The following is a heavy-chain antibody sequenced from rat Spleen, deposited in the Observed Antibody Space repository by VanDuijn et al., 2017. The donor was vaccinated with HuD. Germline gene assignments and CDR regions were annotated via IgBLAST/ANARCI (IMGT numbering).Heavy chain of an antibody. J-gene: IGHJ3*01. D-gene: IGHD5-1*01. Sequence: EVQLVESGGGLVQPGRSLKLSCAASGFTFSDYYMAWVRQAPKKGLEWVASITYEGSSTYYPDSVKGRFTISRDNAKSTLYLQMDSLRSEDTATYYCTRHGLTGSGWFAYWGQGTLVTVSS. V-gene: IGHV5-22*01. CDR1: GFTFSDYY. CDR3: TRHGLTGSGWFAY. CDR2: ITYEGSST.